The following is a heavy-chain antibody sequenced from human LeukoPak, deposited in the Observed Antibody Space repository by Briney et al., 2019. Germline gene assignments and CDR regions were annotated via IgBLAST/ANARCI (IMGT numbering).Heavy chain of an antibody. CDR2: IYHSGST. CDR1: GYSISSGYY. J-gene: IGHJ4*02. Sequence: SETLSLTCTVSGYSISSGYYWGWIRQPPGKGLEWIGSIYHSGSTYYNPSLKSRVTISVDTSKNQFSLKLSSVTAADTAVYYCARGRNGVVVVAATQPYYFDYWGQGTLVTVSS. CDR3: ARGRNGVVVVAATQPYYFDY. V-gene: IGHV4-38-2*02. D-gene: IGHD2-15*01.